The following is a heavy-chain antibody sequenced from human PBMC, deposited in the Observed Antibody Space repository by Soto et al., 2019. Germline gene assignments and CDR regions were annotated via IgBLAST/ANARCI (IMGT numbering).Heavy chain of an antibody. Sequence: QVQLVQSGAEVKKPGSSVKVSCKASGGTFSRYTISWVRQAPGQGLEWMGRIIPILGIANYAQKLQGRVTLTADKSTSTAYMELSSLRSEDTAVYYCARDPGDHSGYDSHHGYFDYWGQGTLVTVSS. CDR1: GGTFSRYT. CDR2: IIPILGIA. V-gene: IGHV1-69*08. CDR3: ARDPGDHSGYDSHHGYFDY. J-gene: IGHJ4*02. D-gene: IGHD5-12*01.